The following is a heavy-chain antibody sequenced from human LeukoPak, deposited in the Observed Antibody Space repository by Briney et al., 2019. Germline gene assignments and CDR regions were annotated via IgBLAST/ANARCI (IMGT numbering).Heavy chain of an antibody. J-gene: IGHJ4*02. CDR3: AKRGVVIRVILVGFHKEAYYFDS. CDR2: ISDSGGRT. CDR1: GITLSNYG. D-gene: IGHD3-22*01. Sequence: GGSLRLSCTVSGITLSNYGMSWVRQAPGKGLEWVAGISDSGGRTNYADSVKGRFTVSRDSPKNTLYLQMNRLRAEDTALYFCAKRGVVIRVILVGFHKEAYYFDSWGQGALVTVSS. V-gene: IGHV3-23*01.